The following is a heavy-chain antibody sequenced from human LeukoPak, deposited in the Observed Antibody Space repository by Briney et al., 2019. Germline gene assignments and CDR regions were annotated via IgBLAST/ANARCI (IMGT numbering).Heavy chain of an antibody. D-gene: IGHD2-2*01. Sequence: PGRSLRLSCAASGYAFSSYNMQWVPQAPGKGLEWVSFISTTSTYIYYADSVKGRFTVSRDNSKNLLYLQMDSLRVEDTAVYYCARAGTCSSTSCDGGIEYWGQGTLVTVSS. J-gene: IGHJ4*02. CDR3: ARAGTCSSTSCDGGIEY. CDR1: GYAFSSYN. V-gene: IGHV3-21*06. CDR2: ISTTSTYI.